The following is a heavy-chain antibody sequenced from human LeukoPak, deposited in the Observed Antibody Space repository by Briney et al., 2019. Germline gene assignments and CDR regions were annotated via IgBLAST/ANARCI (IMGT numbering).Heavy chain of an antibody. CDR2: IYPRDSDT. V-gene: IGHV5-51*01. CDR3: ARSHSSTLTWFDP. J-gene: IGHJ5*02. Sequence: GESLQISGKWSGYSFASYWIAGVRQMPGKGLEWMGIIYPRDSDTKDNPSFQGQVSISAGKSISTSYLQWSSLQASDTAIYFCARSHSSTLTWFDPWGQGTLVTVSS. CDR1: GYSFASYW.